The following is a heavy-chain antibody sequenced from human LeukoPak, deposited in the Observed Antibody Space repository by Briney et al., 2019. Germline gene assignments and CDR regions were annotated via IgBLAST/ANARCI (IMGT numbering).Heavy chain of an antibody. CDR2: ISWNSGSI. V-gene: IGHV3-9*03. CDR3: AKAGSSGYYFDAFDI. Sequence: PGGSLRLSCAASGFTFDDYAMHWVRQAPGKGLEWVSGISWNSGSIVYADSVKGRFTISRDNAKNSLYLQMNSLRAEDMALYYCAKAGSSGYYFDAFDIWGQGTMVTVSS. J-gene: IGHJ3*02. D-gene: IGHD3-22*01. CDR1: GFTFDDYA.